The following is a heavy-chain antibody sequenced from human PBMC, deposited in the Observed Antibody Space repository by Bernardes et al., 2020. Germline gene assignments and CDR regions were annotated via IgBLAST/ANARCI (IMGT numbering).Heavy chain of an antibody. D-gene: IGHD5-12*01. J-gene: IGHJ3*02. Sequence: GGSLRLSCAASGFTFSSYAMSWVRQAPGKGLEWVSAISGSGGSTYYADSVKGRFTISRDNSKNTLYLQMNSLRAEDTAVYYCANPRRNKGRIVATMEAFDIWGQGTMVTVSS. CDR1: GFTFSSYA. CDR2: ISGSGGST. CDR3: ANPRRNKGRIVATMEAFDI. V-gene: IGHV3-23*01.